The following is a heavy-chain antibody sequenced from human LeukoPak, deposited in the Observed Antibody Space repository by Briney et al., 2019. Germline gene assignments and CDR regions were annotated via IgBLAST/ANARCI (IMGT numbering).Heavy chain of an antibody. J-gene: IGHJ4*02. D-gene: IGHD1-26*01. Sequence: GGSLRLSCAASGFTFSDYYMTWIRQAPGKELEWLSYISSSSTDTNYADSVKGRFTISRDNAKNSLYVQMNSLRAEDTAIYYCARGGSGSQGYWGQGTLVTVSS. CDR3: ARGGSGSQGY. V-gene: IGHV3-11*05. CDR1: GFTFSDYY. CDR2: ISSSSTDT.